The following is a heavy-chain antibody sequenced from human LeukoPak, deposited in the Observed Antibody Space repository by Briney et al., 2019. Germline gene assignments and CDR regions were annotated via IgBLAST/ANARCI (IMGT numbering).Heavy chain of an antibody. CDR2: IYYSGST. Sequence: TASETLSLTCTVSGGSISSSSYYWGWLRQPPGKGLEWIGSIYYSGSTYYNPSLKSRVTISVDTSKNQFSLKLSSVTAADTAVYFCARGPYSYDSSGAFDIWGQGTMVTVSS. CDR1: GGSISSSSYY. D-gene: IGHD3-22*01. V-gene: IGHV4-39*07. J-gene: IGHJ3*02. CDR3: ARGPYSYDSSGAFDI.